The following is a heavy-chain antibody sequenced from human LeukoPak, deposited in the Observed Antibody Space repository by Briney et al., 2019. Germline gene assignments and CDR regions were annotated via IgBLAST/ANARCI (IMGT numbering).Heavy chain of an antibody. CDR3: ARGHYDVLASSYKWTPDY. CDR2: INSGGDYK. V-gene: IGHV3-21*01. Sequence: GGSLRLSCAPSGFTFNTFNMNWFRQAPGKGLEWVSSINSGGDYKYYADSVKGRFTTSRDNAKSSLSLQLSSLRVEDTAIYYCARGHYDVLASSYKWTPDYWGQGTLVTVSS. CDR1: GFTFNTFN. D-gene: IGHD3-9*01. J-gene: IGHJ4*02.